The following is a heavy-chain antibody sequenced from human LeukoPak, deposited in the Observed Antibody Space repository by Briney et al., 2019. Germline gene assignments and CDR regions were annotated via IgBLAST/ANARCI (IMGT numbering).Heavy chain of an antibody. CDR3: ARDQPPGSSYYYYYMDV. Sequence: ASVKVSCKASGYTFTGYYIHWVRQAPGQGLEWMGWINPNSGGTNYAQKFQGRVTMTRDTSISTAYMELSRLRSDDTAVYYCARDQPPGSSYYYYYMDVWGKGTTVTVSS. J-gene: IGHJ6*03. V-gene: IGHV1-2*02. CDR2: INPNSGGT. CDR1: GYTFTGYY. D-gene: IGHD1-14*01.